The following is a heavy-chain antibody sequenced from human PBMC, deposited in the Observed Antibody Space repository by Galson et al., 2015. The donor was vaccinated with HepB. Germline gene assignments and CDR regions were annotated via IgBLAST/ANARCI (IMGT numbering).Heavy chain of an antibody. J-gene: IGHJ6*02. V-gene: IGHV3-21*01. CDR2: ISSSSSYI. CDR1: GFTFSSYS. Sequence: SLRLSCAASGFTFSSYSMNWVRQAPGKGLEWVSSISSSSSYIYYADSVKGRFTISRDNAKNSLYLQMNSLRAEDTAVYYCARGGLAADIVVVPAAISDYYGMDVWGQGTTVTVSS. CDR3: ARGGLAADIVVVPAAISDYYGMDV. D-gene: IGHD2-2*01.